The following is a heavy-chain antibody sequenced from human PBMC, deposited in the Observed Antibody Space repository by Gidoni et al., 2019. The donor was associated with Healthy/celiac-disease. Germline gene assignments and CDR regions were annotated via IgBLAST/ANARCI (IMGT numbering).Heavy chain of an antibody. V-gene: IGHV3-23*01. J-gene: IGHJ4*02. CDR1: GFTFSIYA. D-gene: IGHD3-22*01. CDR2: ISGSGGST. Sequence: EVQLLESGGGLVQPGGSLRLSCAASGFTFSIYAMSWVRQAPGKGLEWVSAISGSGGSTYYADSVKGRFTISRDNSKNTLYLQMNSLRAEDTAVYYCAKDSHYYDSSGYSPFVGFYDYWGQGTLVTVSS. CDR3: AKDSHYYDSSGYSPFVGFYDY.